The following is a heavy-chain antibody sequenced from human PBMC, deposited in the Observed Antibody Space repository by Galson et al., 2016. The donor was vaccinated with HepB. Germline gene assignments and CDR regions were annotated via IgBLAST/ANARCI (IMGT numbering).Heavy chain of an antibody. V-gene: IGHV3-23*01. CDR3: AKGWIGPDS. D-gene: IGHD1-1*01. CDR1: GFTFSTSA. CDR2: ISSTSHST. J-gene: IGHJ4*02. Sequence: SLRLSCAASGFTFSTSAMSWVRQAPGQGLEWVSAISSTSHSTYYADSVKGRFTISRDNAKNTLFLQMDSLKHDDTAVYYCAKGWIGPDSWGQGTLVTVSS.